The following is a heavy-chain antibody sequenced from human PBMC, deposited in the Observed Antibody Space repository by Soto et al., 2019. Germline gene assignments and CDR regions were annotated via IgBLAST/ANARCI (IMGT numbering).Heavy chain of an antibody. CDR2: INHSGST. D-gene: IGHD3-10*01. V-gene: IGHV4-34*01. CDR3: ARLTVRGVFHYYYYGMDV. CDR1: GGSFSGYY. J-gene: IGHJ6*02. Sequence: PSETLSLTCAVYGGSFSGYYWSWIRQPPGKGLEWIGEINHSGSTNYNPSLKSRITITVDTSKNQFSLKLSSVTAADTAVYYCARLTVRGVFHYYYYGMDVWGQGTTVT.